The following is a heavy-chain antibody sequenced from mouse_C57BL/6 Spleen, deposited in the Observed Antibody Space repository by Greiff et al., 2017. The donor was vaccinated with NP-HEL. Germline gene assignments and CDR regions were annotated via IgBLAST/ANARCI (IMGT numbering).Heavy chain of an antibody. CDR2: IDPENGDT. D-gene: IGHD1-1*01. CDR3: TNYGSGYVRFAY. J-gene: IGHJ3*01. V-gene: IGHV14-4*01. Sequence: EVQLQQSGAELVRPGASVKLSCTASGFNIKDDYMHWVKQRPEQGLEWIGWIDPENGDTEYASKFQGKATIPADTSSNTAYLQLSSLTSEDTAVYYGTNYGSGYVRFAYWGQGTLVTVSA. CDR1: GFNIKDDY.